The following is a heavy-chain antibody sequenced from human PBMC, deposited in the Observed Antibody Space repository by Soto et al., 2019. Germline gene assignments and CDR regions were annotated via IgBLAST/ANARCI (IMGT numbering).Heavy chain of an antibody. CDR2: IIPIFGTA. Sequence: QVQLVQSGAEVKKPGSSVKVSCKASGGTFSSYAISWVRQAPGQGLEWMGGIIPIFGTANYAQKFQGRVTITADESTTTAYMELSSLRSEDTAVYYCASQYCSGGSCSYYYYGMDVWGQGTTVTVSS. D-gene: IGHD2-15*01. J-gene: IGHJ6*02. V-gene: IGHV1-69*12. CDR3: ASQYCSGGSCSYYYYGMDV. CDR1: GGTFSSYA.